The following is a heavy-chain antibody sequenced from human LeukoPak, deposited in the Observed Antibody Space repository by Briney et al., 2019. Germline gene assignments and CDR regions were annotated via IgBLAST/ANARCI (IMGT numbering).Heavy chain of an antibody. CDR3: ARAYCSSTSCPHDAFDI. J-gene: IGHJ3*02. CDR1: GGTFSSYA. V-gene: IGHV1-69*05. D-gene: IGHD2-2*01. Sequence: SVKVSCKASGGTFSSYAISWVRQAPGQGLEWMGGIIPIFGTANYAQKFQGRVTITTDESTGTAYMELSSLRSEDTAVYYCARAYCSSTSCPHDAFDIWGQGTMVTVSS. CDR2: IIPIFGTA.